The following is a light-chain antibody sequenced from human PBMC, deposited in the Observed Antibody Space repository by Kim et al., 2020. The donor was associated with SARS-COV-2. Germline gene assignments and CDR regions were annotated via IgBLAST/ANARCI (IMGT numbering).Light chain of an antibody. Sequence: QGETAKITCGGNNMGRKTGQWYQQKPGQAPVRVIYYDNDRPSGIPERFSGSNSGNTATLTLSRVAAGDEADYYCQVWDTSGDHVVFGGGTQLTVL. V-gene: IGLV3-21*04. CDR3: QVWDTSGDHVV. CDR1: NMGRKT. J-gene: IGLJ3*02. CDR2: YDN.